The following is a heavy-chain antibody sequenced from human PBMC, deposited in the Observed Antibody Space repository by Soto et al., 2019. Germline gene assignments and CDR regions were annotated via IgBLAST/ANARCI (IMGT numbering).Heavy chain of an antibody. Sequence: ASVKVSCKASGGTFSSYTISWVRQAPGQGLEWMGRIIPILGIANYAQKFQGRVTFTADKSMSTAYMELSSLRSEYTAVYYCARAYSGYDAGWAFDIWGQGTMVTVSS. D-gene: IGHD5-12*01. V-gene: IGHV1-69*02. J-gene: IGHJ3*02. CDR2: IIPILGIA. CDR3: ARAYSGYDAGWAFDI. CDR1: GGTFSSYT.